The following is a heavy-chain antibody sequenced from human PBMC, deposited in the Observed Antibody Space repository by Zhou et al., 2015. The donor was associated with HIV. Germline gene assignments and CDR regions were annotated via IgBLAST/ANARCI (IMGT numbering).Heavy chain of an antibody. J-gene: IGHJ2*01. CDR1: GGTLSSYG. V-gene: IGHV1-69*12. Sequence: QVQLVQSGAEVKKPGSSVKVSCKASGGTLSSYGISWVRQAPGQGLEWMGGFIPIFGTVNYAQNFQGRVTITADESTSTAYMELSSLRSEDTAVYYCARSLGGSDGYWYFDLWGRGTLVTVSS. CDR3: ARSLGGSDGYWYFDL. CDR2: FIPIFGTV. D-gene: IGHD3-22*01.